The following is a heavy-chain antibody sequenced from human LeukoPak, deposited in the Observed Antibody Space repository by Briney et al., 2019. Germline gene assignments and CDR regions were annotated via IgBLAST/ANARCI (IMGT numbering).Heavy chain of an antibody. CDR1: SFSISSGSYY. CDR2: ISSTGST. V-gene: IGHV4-61*09. D-gene: IGHD6-6*01. J-gene: IGHJ4*02. CDR3: ARVGGYSGSWEYFDY. Sequence: SETLSLTCAVSSFSISSGSYYWGWIRQPAGKGLEWIGHISSTGSTRYSPSLKSRVSLSVDTSKNQFSLDLRSVTATDTAIYYCARVGGYSGSWEYFDYWGRGTLVVVSS.